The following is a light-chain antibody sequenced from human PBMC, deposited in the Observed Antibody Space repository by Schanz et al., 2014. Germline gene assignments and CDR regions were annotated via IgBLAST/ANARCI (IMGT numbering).Light chain of an antibody. CDR2: DVS. V-gene: IGLV2-14*01. J-gene: IGLJ2*01. CDR3: SSHTAITTAVV. Sequence: QSALTQPASVSGSPGQSITISCTGSSSDVGGYNHVSWYQQHPGKAPKLMIYDVSIRPSGVSNRFSGSKSGNTASLTISGLQAEDEADYHCSSHTAITTAVVFGGGTKVTVL. CDR1: SSDVGGYNH.